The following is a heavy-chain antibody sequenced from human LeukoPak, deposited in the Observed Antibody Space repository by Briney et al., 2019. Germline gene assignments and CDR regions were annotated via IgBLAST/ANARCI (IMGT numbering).Heavy chain of an antibody. Sequence: ASVKVSCKASGYTFTSYGISWVRQAPGQGLEWMGWISAYNGNTNYAQKLQGRVTMTTDTSTSTAYMELRSLRSDDTAVYYCARDLYYYGSGSHPFDYWGQGTLVTVSS. D-gene: IGHD3-10*01. CDR1: GYTFTSYG. CDR3: ARDLYYYGSGSHPFDY. CDR2: ISAYNGNT. V-gene: IGHV1-18*01. J-gene: IGHJ4*02.